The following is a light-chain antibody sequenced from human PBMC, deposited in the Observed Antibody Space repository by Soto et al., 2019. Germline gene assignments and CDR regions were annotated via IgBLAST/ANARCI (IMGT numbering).Light chain of an antibody. CDR3: QQYNNWPLT. CDR1: QSVYSN. V-gene: IGKV3-15*01. J-gene: IGKJ4*01. Sequence: EIVMTQSPVTLSVSPGEGVTLSCRASQSVYSNLAWYQQKPGQAPRLLIYDASASATDIPARFSGSGSGTDFTLTVSRLQSEDLAVYYCQQYNNWPLTFGGGTKVEIK. CDR2: DAS.